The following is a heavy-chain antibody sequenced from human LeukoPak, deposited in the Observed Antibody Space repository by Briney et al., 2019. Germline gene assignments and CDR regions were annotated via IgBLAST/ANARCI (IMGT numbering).Heavy chain of an antibody. J-gene: IGHJ5*02. V-gene: IGHV3-11*01. D-gene: IGHD3-16*01. CDR3: AKEGTLRS. CDR2: ISRSGSTK. CDR1: GFTFSDYN. Sequence: TGGSLRLSCAAPGFTFSDYNMRWIRQAPGKGLEWVSSISRSGSTKYYADSVKGRFTISRDNAKNSLFLQMNSLRPEDTALYYCAKEGTLRSWGQGTLVTVSS.